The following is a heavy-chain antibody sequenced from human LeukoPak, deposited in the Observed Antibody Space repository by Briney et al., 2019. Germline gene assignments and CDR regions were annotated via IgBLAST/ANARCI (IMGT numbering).Heavy chain of an antibody. D-gene: IGHD3-10*01. CDR2: IYYSGNT. Sequence: PSETLSLTCTVSGGYVSSYYWSWIRQPPGKGLQWIGYIYYSGNTNYNPSLKSRVTISVDTSKNQFSLKLSSVTAADTAVYYCARHGGITMVRGVLSAFDIWGQGTMVTVSS. CDR3: ARHGGITMVRGVLSAFDI. V-gene: IGHV4-59*08. J-gene: IGHJ3*02. CDR1: GGYVSSYY.